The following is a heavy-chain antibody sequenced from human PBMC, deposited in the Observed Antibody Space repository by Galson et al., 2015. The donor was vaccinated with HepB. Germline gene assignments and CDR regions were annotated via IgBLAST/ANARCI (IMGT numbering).Heavy chain of an antibody. CDR3: ARDGPPPYPSRLRLYGMDV. CDR2: ISSSGSTI. CDR1: GFTFSSYE. J-gene: IGHJ6*02. Sequence: SLRLSCAASGFTFSSYEMNWVRQAPGKGLEWVSYISSSGSTIYYADSVKGRFTISRDNAKNSLYLQMNSLRAEDTAVYYCARDGPPPYPSRLRLYGMDVWGQGTTVTVSS. V-gene: IGHV3-48*03. D-gene: IGHD3-3*01.